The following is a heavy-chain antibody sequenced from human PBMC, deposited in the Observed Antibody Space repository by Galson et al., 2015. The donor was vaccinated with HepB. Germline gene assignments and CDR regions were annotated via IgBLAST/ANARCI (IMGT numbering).Heavy chain of an antibody. Sequence: SVKVSCKASGYTFTGYYMHWVRQAPGQGLEWMGWINPNSGGTNYAQKFQGWVTMTRDTSISTAYMELSSLRSEDTAVYYCARELRGVVDYFDYWGQGTLVTVSS. CDR1: GYTFTGYY. CDR3: ARELRGVVDYFDY. J-gene: IGHJ4*02. D-gene: IGHD2-15*01. CDR2: INPNSGGT. V-gene: IGHV1-2*04.